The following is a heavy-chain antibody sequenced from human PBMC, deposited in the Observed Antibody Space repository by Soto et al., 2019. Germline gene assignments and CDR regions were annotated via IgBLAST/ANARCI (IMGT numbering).Heavy chain of an antibody. V-gene: IGHV3-15*01. D-gene: IGHD1-26*01. J-gene: IGHJ6*02. CDR2: IKSKTDGGTT. CDR3: TTGEDYYYYGMDV. CDR1: GFTFSKAW. Sequence: GGSLRLSCAAPGFTFSKAWMSWVRQAPGKGLEWVGRIKSKTDGGTTDYAAPVKGRFTISRDDSKNTLYLQMNSLKTEDTAVYYCTTGEDYYYYGMDVWGQGTTVTVSS.